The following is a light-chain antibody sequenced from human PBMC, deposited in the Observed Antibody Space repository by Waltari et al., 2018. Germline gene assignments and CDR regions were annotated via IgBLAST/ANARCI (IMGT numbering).Light chain of an antibody. V-gene: IGLV2-14*03. CDR2: DVR. J-gene: IGLJ2*01. CDR3: SSFTTSSTVV. CDR1: SSDVGGYNY. Sequence: QSALTQPASVSGSPGQSITISCTGTSSDVGGYNYVSWYQHHPGKVPKLIIFDVRKRPSGVSNRFSGSKSGNTASLTVSGLQTEDEADYYCSSFTTSSTVVFGGGTK.